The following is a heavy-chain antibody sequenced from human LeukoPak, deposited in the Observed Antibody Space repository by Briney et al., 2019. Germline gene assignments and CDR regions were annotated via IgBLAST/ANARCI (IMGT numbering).Heavy chain of an antibody. CDR1: RDSVSSNSSA. Sequence: SQTLSLTCAISRDSVSSNSSAWNWIRQSPSRGLEWLGRTYYRSKWYSDYAVSVKSRITINPDTSKNQFSLQLNSVTPEDTAVYYCARDPKNGYNYGFDYWGQGTLVTVSS. J-gene: IGHJ4*02. CDR2: TYYRSKWYS. CDR3: ARDPKNGYNYGFDY. V-gene: IGHV6-1*01. D-gene: IGHD5-18*01.